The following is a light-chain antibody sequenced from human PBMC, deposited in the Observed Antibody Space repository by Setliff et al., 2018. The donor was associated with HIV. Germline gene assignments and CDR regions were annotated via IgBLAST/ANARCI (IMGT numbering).Light chain of an antibody. J-gene: IGLJ2*01. Sequence: NFMLTQPHSVSESPGKTVTISCTRSSDNIAENYVNWYQQRPGSSPTTVIYQNQERPSGVPDRFSGSSGYSSNSASLTISGLKTEDEADYYCQSYDTDSNKVIFGGGTKVTVL. CDR3: QSYDTDSNKVI. CDR1: SDNIAENY. CDR2: QNQ. V-gene: IGLV6-57*01.